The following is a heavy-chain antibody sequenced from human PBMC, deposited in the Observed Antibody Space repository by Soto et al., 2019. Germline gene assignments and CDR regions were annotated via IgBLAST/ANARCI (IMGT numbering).Heavy chain of an antibody. CDR3: ARAPYYYDNSGYYY. D-gene: IGHD3-22*01. Sequence: LRLSCAASGFTFSTYSMNWVRQAPGKGLEWVSSISSSSNYIYYADSVKGRFTISRDNAKNSLYLQMNSLRAEDTAVYYCARAPYYYDNSGYYYWGQGTLVTVSS. J-gene: IGHJ4*02. CDR2: ISSSSNYI. V-gene: IGHV3-21*01. CDR1: GFTFSTYS.